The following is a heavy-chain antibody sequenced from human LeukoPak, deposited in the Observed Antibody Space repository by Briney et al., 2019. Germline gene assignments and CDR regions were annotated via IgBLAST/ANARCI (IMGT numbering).Heavy chain of an antibody. D-gene: IGHD1-26*01. J-gene: IGHJ5*02. V-gene: IGHV4-34*01. CDR3: ASTSSGSTARNWFDP. CDR1: GGSFSGYY. CDR2: INHSGST. Sequence: SETLSLTCAVYGGSFSGYYWSWIRQPPGKGLEWIGEINHSGSTNYNPSLRSRVTISVDTSKNQFSLKLSSVTAADTAVYYCASTSSGSTARNWFDPWGQGTLVTVSS.